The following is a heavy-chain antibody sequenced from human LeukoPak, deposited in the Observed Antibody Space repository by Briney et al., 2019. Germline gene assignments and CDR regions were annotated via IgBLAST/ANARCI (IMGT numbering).Heavy chain of an antibody. CDR2: IGTTGDT. CDR3: AKAPGGGDFDY. V-gene: IGHV3-13*01. D-gene: IGHD2-15*01. J-gene: IGHJ4*02. Sequence: GGSLRLSCTASGFSFSSYDMHWVRQATGKGLEWVSAIGTTGDTYYPGSVKGRFTISRENAKNSLYLQMNSLRAGDTAVYYCAKAPGGGDFDYWGQGTLVTVSS. CDR1: GFSFSSYD.